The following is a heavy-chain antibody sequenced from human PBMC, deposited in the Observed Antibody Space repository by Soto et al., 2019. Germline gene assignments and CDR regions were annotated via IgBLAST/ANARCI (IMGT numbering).Heavy chain of an antibody. CDR2: ISWNSGNI. CDR1: GFSFDGCA. V-gene: IGHV3-9*01. J-gene: IGHJ5*02. Sequence: EVQLVESGGGLVQPGRSLRLSCAASGFSFDGCAMNWVRQPPGKGLEWVSGISWNSGNIDYADSVKGRFTISRDNAKNSLYLQMNSLRAEDTALYYCVKASTYSSSQGWFDPWGQGTMVTVSS. D-gene: IGHD6-6*01. CDR3: VKASTYSSSQGWFDP.